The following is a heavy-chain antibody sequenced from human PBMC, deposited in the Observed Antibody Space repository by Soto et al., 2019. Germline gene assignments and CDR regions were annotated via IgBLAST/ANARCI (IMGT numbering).Heavy chain of an antibody. Sequence: SSGKVSCKAPGGTFSSYAISWVRQPPGQVLEWMGGIIPIFGTANYAQKFQVRVTITADESTSTAYMELSSVRSEDRAVYYCGAPPPTTTVKGRLDYWGQGILVTVSS. CDR2: IIPIFGTA. J-gene: IGHJ4*02. V-gene: IGHV1-69*13. CDR1: GGTFSSYA. CDR3: GAPPPTTTVKGRLDY. D-gene: IGHD5-12*01.